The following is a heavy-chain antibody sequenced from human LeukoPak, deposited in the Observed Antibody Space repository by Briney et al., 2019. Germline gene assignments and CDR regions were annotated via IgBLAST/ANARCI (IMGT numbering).Heavy chain of an antibody. D-gene: IGHD2-21*01. V-gene: IGHV4-61*02. Sequence: NSSETLSLTCTVSGGSISRGSYHWNWIRQPAGKGLEWIGRFYTSGTPNYNPSLKSRVTILVDTSRNQFSLKLNSVTAADTAVYYCARGGIPDYWGQGILVTVSS. J-gene: IGHJ4*02. CDR1: GGSISRGSYH. CDR2: FYTSGTP. CDR3: ARGGIPDY.